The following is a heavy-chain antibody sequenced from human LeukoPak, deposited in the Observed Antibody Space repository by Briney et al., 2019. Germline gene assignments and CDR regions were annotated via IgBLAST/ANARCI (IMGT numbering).Heavy chain of an antibody. CDR2: ISSSSSTI. D-gene: IGHD3-22*01. CDR1: GLTFSSYS. CDR3: AKDLENSSGSDY. V-gene: IGHV3-48*01. Sequence: PGGSLRLSCAASGLTFSSYSMNWVRQAPGKGLEWVSYISSSSSTIYYADSVKGRFTISRDNAKNTLYLQMNSLRAEDTAVYYCAKDLENSSGSDYWGQGTLVTVSS. J-gene: IGHJ4*02.